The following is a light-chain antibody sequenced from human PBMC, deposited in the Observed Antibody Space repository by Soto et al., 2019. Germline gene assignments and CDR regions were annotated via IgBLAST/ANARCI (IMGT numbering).Light chain of an antibody. J-gene: IGKJ1*01. V-gene: IGKV1-5*01. CDR3: QHYTSYYPA. CDR1: QSVSNW. CDR2: EAS. Sequence: DIQMTQSPSSLSAFVGDRVTLTCRASQSVSNWLAWYRQKPGKAPKLLISEASILESGVPSRFSGSGSGTEFTLTITSLQPEDSASYYCQHYTSYYPAFGQGTKVDIK.